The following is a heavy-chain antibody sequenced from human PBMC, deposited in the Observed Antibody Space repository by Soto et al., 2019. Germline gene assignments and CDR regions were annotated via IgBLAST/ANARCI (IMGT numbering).Heavy chain of an antibody. Sequence: KPSETLSLTCAVYGGSFSGYYWSWIRQPPGKGLEWIGEINHSGSTNYNPSLKSRVTISVDTSKNQFSLKLSSVTAADTAVYYCARGPPTVTTSMVRYYYYYGMDVWGQGTTVTVSS. D-gene: IGHD4-4*01. CDR3: ARGPPTVTTSMVRYYYYYGMDV. V-gene: IGHV4-34*01. J-gene: IGHJ6*02. CDR2: INHSGST. CDR1: GGSFSGYY.